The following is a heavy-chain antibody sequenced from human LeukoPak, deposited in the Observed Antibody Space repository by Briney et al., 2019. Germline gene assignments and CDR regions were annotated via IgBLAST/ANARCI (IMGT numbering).Heavy chain of an antibody. CDR3: AAAYSNYYIMDV. J-gene: IGHJ6*02. D-gene: IGHD4-11*01. Sequence: SVKVSCKASGFTFTSSAVQWVRQARGQRLEWIGWIVVGSGNTNYAQKFQERVTITRDMSTSTAYMELSSLRSEDTAVYYCAAAYSNYYIMDVWGQGTTVTVSS. V-gene: IGHV1-58*01. CDR2: IVVGSGNT. CDR1: GFTFTSSA.